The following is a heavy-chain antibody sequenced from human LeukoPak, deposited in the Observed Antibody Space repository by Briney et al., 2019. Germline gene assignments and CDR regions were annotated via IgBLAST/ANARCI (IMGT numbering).Heavy chain of an antibody. CDR1: GFTFSSYG. CDR2: ISHDGSNK. CDR3: AKVRVGTAHFDY. V-gene: IGHV3-30*18. D-gene: IGHD2-15*01. Sequence: PGRSLRLSCAASGFTFSSYGMHWVRQAPGKGLEWVVVISHDGSNKNYAGSVKGRFTISRDNSKNTLYLQMNGLRPEDTAVYYCAKVRVGTAHFDYWGQGTLVTVSS. J-gene: IGHJ4*02.